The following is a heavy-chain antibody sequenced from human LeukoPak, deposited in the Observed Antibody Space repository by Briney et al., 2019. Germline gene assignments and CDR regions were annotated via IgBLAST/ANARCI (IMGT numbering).Heavy chain of an antibody. V-gene: IGHV3-23*01. CDR2: ISGSGGST. Sequence: PGGSLRLSCAASGVTLSSYAVSWVRQAPGKGLEWVPAISGSGGSTYYADSVKGRFTISRDNSKNTLYLQMNSLRAEDTAVYYCAKAQEEGYSGTIGPFDPWGQGTLVTVSS. CDR3: AKAQEEGYSGTIGPFDP. J-gene: IGHJ5*02. CDR1: GVTLSSYA. D-gene: IGHD5-12*01.